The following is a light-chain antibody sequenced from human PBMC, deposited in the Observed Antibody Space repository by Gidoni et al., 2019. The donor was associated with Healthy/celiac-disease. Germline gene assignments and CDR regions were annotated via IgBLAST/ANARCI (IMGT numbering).Light chain of an antibody. CDR1: QSVLYSSNNKNY. CDR3: QQYNSTPRT. V-gene: IGKV4-1*01. Sequence: IVMTRTPDSLAVSLGVRATITCKSSQSVLYSSNNKNYVAWYQQKPGQPPKLLIYWASTRESGVAGRFSGRWSGADFTITISLLQAEDAAVYYWQQYNSTPRTFGQGTKVDIK. J-gene: IGKJ1*01. CDR2: WAS.